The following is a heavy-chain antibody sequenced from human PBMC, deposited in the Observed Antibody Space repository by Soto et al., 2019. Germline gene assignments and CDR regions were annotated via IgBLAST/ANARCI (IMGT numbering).Heavy chain of an antibody. CDR3: AHRPPERGLATFDP. Sequence: QITLKESGPPLVKPTQTLTLTCTFSGFSLSTSGVAVGWIRQPPGKALEWLALIYWDDDKRYSPSLKSSITITKDTSKNQVVLTMTNMDPVDTATYYCAHRPPERGLATFDPWGQGTLVTVSS. CDR2: IYWDDDK. D-gene: IGHD1-1*01. J-gene: IGHJ5*02. V-gene: IGHV2-5*02. CDR1: GFSLSTSGVA.